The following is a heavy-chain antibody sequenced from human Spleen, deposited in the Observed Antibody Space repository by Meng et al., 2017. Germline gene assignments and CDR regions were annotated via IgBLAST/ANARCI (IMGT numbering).Heavy chain of an antibody. CDR1: GGTFSSYA. CDR2: IIPIFGTA. Sequence: SVKVSCKASGGTFSSYAISWVRQAPGQGLEWMGGIIPIFGTANYAQKFQGRVTITADKSTSTAHMELSSLRSEDTAVYYCARYDILTGSRHDYFDYWGQGTLVTVSS. CDR3: ARYDILTGSRHDYFDY. J-gene: IGHJ4*02. V-gene: IGHV1-69*06. D-gene: IGHD3-9*01.